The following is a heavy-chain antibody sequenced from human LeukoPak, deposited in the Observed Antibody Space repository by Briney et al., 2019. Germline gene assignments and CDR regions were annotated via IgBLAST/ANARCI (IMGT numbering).Heavy chain of an antibody. CDR1: GGSFSGYY. CDR2: IYYSGST. J-gene: IGHJ6*03. Sequence: PSETLSLTCAVYGGSFSGYYWSWIRQPPGKGLEWIGSIYYSGSTYYNPSLKSRVTISVDTSKNQFSLKLSSVTAADTAVYYCARGFYYYCYMDVWGKGTTVTISS. V-gene: IGHV4-34*01. CDR3: ARGFYYYCYMDV.